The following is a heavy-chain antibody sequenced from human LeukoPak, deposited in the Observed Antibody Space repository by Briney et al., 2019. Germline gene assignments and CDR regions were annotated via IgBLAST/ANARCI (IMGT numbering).Heavy chain of an antibody. CDR2: ISSSGSTV. CDR3: ARLGVTRPGY. D-gene: IGHD3-3*01. CDR1: GFIFSSYE. V-gene: IGHV3-48*03. Sequence: PGGSLRLSCAVSGFIFSSYEMNWVRQAPGKGLEWVSYISSSGSTVYYADSMKGRFTISRDNAKNSLFLQMNSLRAEDTAVYYCARLGVTRPGYWGQGTLVTVSS. J-gene: IGHJ4*02.